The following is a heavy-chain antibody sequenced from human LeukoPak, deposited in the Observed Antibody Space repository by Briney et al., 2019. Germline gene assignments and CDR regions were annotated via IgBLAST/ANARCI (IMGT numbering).Heavy chain of an antibody. J-gene: IGHJ6*02. CDR2: ISYDGSNK. V-gene: IGHV3-30*18. CDR1: GFTFSSYG. CDR3: AKEMLLSYYYYGMDV. Sequence: PGGSLRLSCAASGFTFSSYGMRWVRQAPGKGLEWVAVISYDGSNKYYADSVKGRFTISRDNSKNTLYLQMNSLRAEDTAVYYCAKEMLLSYYYYGMDVWGQGTTVTVSS. D-gene: IGHD2-21*01.